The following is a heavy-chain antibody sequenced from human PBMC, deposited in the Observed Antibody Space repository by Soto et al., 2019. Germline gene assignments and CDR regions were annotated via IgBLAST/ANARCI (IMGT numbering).Heavy chain of an antibody. CDR3: ARHYGSGSYGWFDP. D-gene: IGHD3-10*01. CDR2: INHSGST. V-gene: IGHV4-34*01. J-gene: IGHJ5*02. Sequence: QVQLQQWGAGLLKPSETLSLTCAVYGGSFSGYYWSWSRQPPGKGLEWIGEINHSGSTNYNPSLKSRVTISVDTSKNQFYLKLSCVTAADTAVYYCARHYGSGSYGWFDPWGQGTLVTVSS. CDR1: GGSFSGYY.